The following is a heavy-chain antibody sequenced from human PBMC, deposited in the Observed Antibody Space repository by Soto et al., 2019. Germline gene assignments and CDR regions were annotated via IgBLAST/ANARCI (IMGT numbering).Heavy chain of an antibody. D-gene: IGHD3-3*01. Sequence: ASVKVSCKASGYTFTSYGISWVRQAPGQGLEWMGWISAYNGNTNYAQKLQGRVTMTTDTSTSTAYMELRSLRSDDTAVYYCARGTPSYYDFWSGQNWFDPWGQGTLVTVSS. CDR3: ARGTPSYYDFWSGQNWFDP. V-gene: IGHV1-18*01. CDR2: ISAYNGNT. J-gene: IGHJ5*02. CDR1: GYTFTSYG.